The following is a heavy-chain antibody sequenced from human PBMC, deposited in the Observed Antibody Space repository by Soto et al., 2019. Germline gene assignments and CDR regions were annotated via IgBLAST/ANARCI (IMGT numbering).Heavy chain of an antibody. CDR2: IYDSGRT. V-gene: IGHV4-61*01. CDR3: AGPQISGYYVPFDY. CDR1: CGSVNSGSYF. Sequence: SETLSLTCTVSCGSVNSGSYFWILIRKTPGKGLEWIGYIYDSGRTNYNPSLESRVTMSVDTSRNQFSLRLSSVTAADTAVYFFAGPQISGYYVPFDYWCQGTLVTVSS. D-gene: IGHD5-12*01. J-gene: IGHJ4*02.